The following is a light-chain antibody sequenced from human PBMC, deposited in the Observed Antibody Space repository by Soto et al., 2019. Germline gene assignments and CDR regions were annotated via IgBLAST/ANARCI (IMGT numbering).Light chain of an antibody. CDR2: DAY. Sequence: EIVMTQSPATLSLSPGESATLSCRASQSISNYLAWYQQKPGQAPRLLMYDAYNRATGIPARFSGSGSGTVFTLTISSLEPADSAVYYCQQRSHWVTFGGGTKVEIK. V-gene: IGKV3-11*01. CDR3: QQRSHWVT. J-gene: IGKJ4*01. CDR1: QSISNY.